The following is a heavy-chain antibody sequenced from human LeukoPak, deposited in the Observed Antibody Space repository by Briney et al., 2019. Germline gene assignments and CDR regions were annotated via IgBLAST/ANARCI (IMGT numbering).Heavy chain of an antibody. V-gene: IGHV3-23*01. Sequence: GGSLRLSCAASGFAFSSYAMTWVRQAPGKGLEWVSAISDRSDTYHADSVKGRFTISRDNSKNTLYLQMNSLRAEDTAVYYCAKGYRGNYDYWGQGTLVTVSS. CDR2: ISDRSDT. J-gene: IGHJ4*02. CDR3: AKGYRGNYDY. D-gene: IGHD1-26*01. CDR1: GFAFSSYA.